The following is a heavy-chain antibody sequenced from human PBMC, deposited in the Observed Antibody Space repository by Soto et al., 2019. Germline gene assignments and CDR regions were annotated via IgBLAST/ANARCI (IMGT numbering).Heavy chain of an antibody. Sequence: EVQLVESGGGLVKPGGSLRLSCAASGFTFTRYSMNWVRQAPGKGLEWVSSISSTTNYIYYGDSMKGRFSISRDNAKKSLCLEMNSPTADDTAVYYCSTESGDLTSNFDYWGQGTLVTVSS. CDR1: GFTFTRYS. J-gene: IGHJ4*02. D-gene: IGHD4-17*01. CDR3: STESGDLTSNFDY. V-gene: IGHV3-21*01. CDR2: ISSTTNYI.